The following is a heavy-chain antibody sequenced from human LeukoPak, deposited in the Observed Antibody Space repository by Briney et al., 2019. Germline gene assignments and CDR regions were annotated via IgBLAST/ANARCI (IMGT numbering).Heavy chain of an antibody. Sequence: GGSLRLSCPASGFTVSSNYMSWVRQAPGKGLEWVSVTYSDGRTYYADSVKGRFTISRDNSKNTLYLETNSLRAEDTAVYYCARDHNYGSDYWGQGTLVTVSS. CDR1: GFTVSSNY. V-gene: IGHV3-53*01. CDR2: TYSDGRT. CDR3: ARDHNYGSDY. J-gene: IGHJ4*02. D-gene: IGHD5-18*01.